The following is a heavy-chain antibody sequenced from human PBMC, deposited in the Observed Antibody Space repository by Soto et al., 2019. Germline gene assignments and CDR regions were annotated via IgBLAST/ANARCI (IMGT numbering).Heavy chain of an antibody. J-gene: IGHJ5*02. D-gene: IGHD3-22*01. V-gene: IGHV1-18*01. CDR3: ARRDYYYDSSGYYTGIWFDP. CDR2: ISAYNGNT. CDR1: GYTFTSYG. Sequence: QVQLVQSGAEVKKPGASVKVSCKASGYTFTSYGISWVRQAPGQGLEWMGWISAYNGNTNYAQKHQGRVTMTTDTATSTAYMELRSLRSDDTAVYYCARRDYYYDSSGYYTGIWFDPWGQGTLVTVSS.